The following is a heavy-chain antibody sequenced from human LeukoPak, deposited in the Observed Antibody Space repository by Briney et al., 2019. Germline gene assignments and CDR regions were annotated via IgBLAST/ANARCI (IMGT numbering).Heavy chain of an antibody. CDR1: GGSISSGGYY. D-gene: IGHD2-2*01. Sequence: SETLSLTCTVSGGSISSGGYYWSWIRQHPGKGLEWIGYSYYSGSTYYNPSLKSRVTISVDTSKNQFSLKLSSVTAADTAVYYCARGVVVPAAISLAGGFDPWGQGTLVTVSS. CDR2: SYYSGST. V-gene: IGHV4-31*03. J-gene: IGHJ5*02. CDR3: ARGVVVPAAISLAGGFDP.